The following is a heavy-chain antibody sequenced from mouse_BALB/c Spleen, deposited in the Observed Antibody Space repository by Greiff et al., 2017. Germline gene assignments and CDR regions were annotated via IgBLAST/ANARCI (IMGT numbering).Heavy chain of an antibody. D-gene: IGHD4-1*01. Sequence: EVQRVESGGGLVQPGGSRKLSCAASGFTFSSFGMHWVRQAPEKGLEWVAYISSGSSTIYYADTVKGRFTISRDNPKNTLFLQMTSLRSEDTAMYYCARSEGAGMEFAYWGQGTLVTVSA. CDR3: ARSEGAGMEFAY. CDR2: ISSGSSTI. CDR1: GFTFSSFG. V-gene: IGHV5-17*02. J-gene: IGHJ3*01.